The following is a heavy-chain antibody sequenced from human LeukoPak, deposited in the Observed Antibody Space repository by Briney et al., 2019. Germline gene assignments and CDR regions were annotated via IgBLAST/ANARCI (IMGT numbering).Heavy chain of an antibody. CDR2: IYWDDDK. CDR3: AQRKVVTLGYYFDY. CDR1: GFSLSTSGVG. Sequence: SGPTLVKPTQPLTLTCTFSGFSLSTSGVGVGWIRQPPGKALEWLAPIYWDDDKRYSPSLKSRLTITKESSKNKVVLTMTNMDPVDTGTYHCAQRKVVTLGYYFDYWGQGTLVTVSS. J-gene: IGHJ4*02. D-gene: IGHD4-23*01. V-gene: IGHV2-5*02.